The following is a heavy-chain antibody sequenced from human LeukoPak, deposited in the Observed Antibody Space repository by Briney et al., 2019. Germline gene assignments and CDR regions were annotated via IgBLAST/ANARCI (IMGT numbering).Heavy chain of an antibody. CDR1: GFTFSSYS. D-gene: IGHD2-8*01. Sequence: PGGSLRLSCAASGFTFSSYSMNWVRQAPGKGLEWVSSISSSSSYIYYADSVKGRFTISRDNAKNSLYLQMNSLRAEDTAVYYCARDAVRGNDAFDIWGQGTMVTVSS. CDR3: ARDAVRGNDAFDI. CDR2: ISSSSSYI. J-gene: IGHJ3*02. V-gene: IGHV3-21*01.